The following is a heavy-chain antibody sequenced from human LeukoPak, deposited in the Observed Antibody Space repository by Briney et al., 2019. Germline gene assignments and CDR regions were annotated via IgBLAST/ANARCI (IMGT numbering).Heavy chain of an antibody. Sequence: VAAVKVSFKSSGYTFTVYYMHWVRQAPGQGLELMGWINPNSGGTNYAQKFQGRVTMTRDTAISTAYMELSRLRSDDTAVYYCASNYCSSTSCYREEGYFDYWGQGTLVTVSS. D-gene: IGHD2-2*01. CDR2: INPNSGGT. V-gene: IGHV1-2*02. CDR3: ASNYCSSTSCYREEGYFDY. CDR1: GYTFTVYY. J-gene: IGHJ4*02.